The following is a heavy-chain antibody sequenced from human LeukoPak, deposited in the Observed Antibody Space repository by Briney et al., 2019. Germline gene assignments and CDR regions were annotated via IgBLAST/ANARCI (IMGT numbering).Heavy chain of an antibody. V-gene: IGHV4-59*08. Sequence: SVTLSLTCTVSGGSISSYYWSWIRQPPGKGLEWIGYPYNSGSTNYNPSLKSRVTISVDTSKNQFSLKLSSVTAADTAVYYCARHGSHSSGWYERYFDYWGQGTLVTVPS. CDR3: ARHGSHSSGWYERYFDY. CDR2: PYNSGST. CDR1: GGSISSYY. D-gene: IGHD6-19*01. J-gene: IGHJ4*02.